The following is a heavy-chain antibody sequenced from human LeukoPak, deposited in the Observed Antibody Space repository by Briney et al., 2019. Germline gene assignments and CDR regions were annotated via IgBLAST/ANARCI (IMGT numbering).Heavy chain of an antibody. D-gene: IGHD4-17*01. V-gene: IGHV6-1*01. J-gene: IGHJ6*03. CDR3: ARDARTTVSTGAYFMEV. CDR2: TFYRSKWNN. Sequence: SQTLSLTCAISGDSVSSNSAAWSWMRQSPTRGLEWLGRTFYRSKWNNDYAVFVKSRIAINADTSKNQFPLQLNSVTPEDTAVYYCARDARTTVSTGAYFMEVWGKGTTVTVSS. CDR1: GDSVSSNSAA.